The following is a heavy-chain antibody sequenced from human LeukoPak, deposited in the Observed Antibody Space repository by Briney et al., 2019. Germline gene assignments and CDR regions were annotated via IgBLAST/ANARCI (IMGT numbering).Heavy chain of an antibody. CDR3: ARRGSGSWWVFDY. CDR2: IYYSGST. CDR1: GGSISSYY. J-gene: IGHJ4*02. V-gene: IGHV4-59*01. Sequence: SETLSLTCTVSGGSISSYYWSWIRQPPGKGLEWIGYIYYSGSTNYNPSLKSRVTISVDTSKNQFSLKLSSVTAADTAVYYCARRGSGSWWVFDYWGQGTLITVSS. D-gene: IGHD6-19*01.